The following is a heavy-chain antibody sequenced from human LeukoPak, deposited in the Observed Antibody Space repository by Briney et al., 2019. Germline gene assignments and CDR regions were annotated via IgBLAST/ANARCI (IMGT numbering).Heavy chain of an antibody. Sequence: SETLSLTCAVSGHSISSGYYWGWIRQPPGKGLEWIGSIYHSGSTYYNPSLKSRVTISVDTSKNQFSLKLSSVTAADTAVYYCARRDIVVVPAAILDAFDIWGQGTMVTVSS. V-gene: IGHV4-38-2*01. CDR2: IYHSGST. CDR1: GHSISSGYY. J-gene: IGHJ3*02. D-gene: IGHD2-2*02. CDR3: ARRDIVVVPAAILDAFDI.